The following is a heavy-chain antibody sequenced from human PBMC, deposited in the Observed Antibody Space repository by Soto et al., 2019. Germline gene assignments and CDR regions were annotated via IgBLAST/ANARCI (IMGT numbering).Heavy chain of an antibody. CDR1: GYTFPNYG. J-gene: IGHJ4*02. CDR2: ISAYNGET. CDR3: ASLVVTTPDS. V-gene: IGHV1-18*01. D-gene: IGHD5-12*01. Sequence: ASVKVSCKASGYTFPNYGLTWVRQAPAQGFEWMGWISAYNGETNYAEKFQGRVTLTTDTSTSTAYMELRSLRSDDTAIYYCASLVVTTPDSWGQGTLVTVSS.